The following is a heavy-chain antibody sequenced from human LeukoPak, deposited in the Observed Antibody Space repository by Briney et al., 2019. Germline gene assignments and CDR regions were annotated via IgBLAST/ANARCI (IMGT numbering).Heavy chain of an antibody. V-gene: IGHV3-23*01. Sequence: PGGSLRLSCAASGFTFSSYAMSWVRQAQGKGLEWVSAISGSGGSTYYADSVKGRFTISRDNSKNTLYLQMNSLRAEDTAVYYCAKDGLLWFGELLQVDYWGQGTLVTVSS. CDR2: ISGSGGST. D-gene: IGHD3-10*01. CDR1: GFTFSSYA. J-gene: IGHJ4*02. CDR3: AKDGLLWFGELLQVDY.